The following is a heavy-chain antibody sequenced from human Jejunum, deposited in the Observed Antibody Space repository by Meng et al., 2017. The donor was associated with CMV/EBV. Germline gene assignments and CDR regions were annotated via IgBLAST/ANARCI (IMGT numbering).Heavy chain of an antibody. CDR1: GFTFSNYW. Sequence: SGFTFSNYWMSWVRQAPGKGLEWVANIKQDGSEKYFVDSVKGRFSISRDNAKNSLYLQMDSLRAEDTAVYYCARDRGSSYCFDYWGQGTLVTVSS. J-gene: IGHJ4*02. D-gene: IGHD6-6*01. CDR3: ARDRGSSYCFDY. V-gene: IGHV3-7*01. CDR2: IKQDGSEK.